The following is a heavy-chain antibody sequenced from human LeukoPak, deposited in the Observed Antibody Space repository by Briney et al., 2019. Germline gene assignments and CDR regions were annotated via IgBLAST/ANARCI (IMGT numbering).Heavy chain of an antibody. CDR1: GYTFTSYG. Sequence: ASVKVSCKASGYTFTSYGFTWVRQAPGQGHEWTGWISAYNGNTNYAQKFQGRVTMTTDTSTSTVSMELRSLRSDDTAVYYCARGGLLSDGLDVWGLGTSVTVSS. J-gene: IGHJ6*02. CDR2: ISAYNGNT. V-gene: IGHV1-18*01. CDR3: ARGGLLSDGLDV.